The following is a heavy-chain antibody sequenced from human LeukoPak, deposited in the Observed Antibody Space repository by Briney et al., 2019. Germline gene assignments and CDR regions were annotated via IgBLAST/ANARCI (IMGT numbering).Heavy chain of an antibody. V-gene: IGHV1-2*02. CDR3: ARDWRGSYFPDF. CDR2: INPNSGDT. J-gene: IGHJ4*02. D-gene: IGHD1-26*01. CDR1: GYTLTDYY. Sequence: GASVKVSCKASGYTLTDYYMHWVRQAPGQGLEWMGWINPNSGDTNYARKFQGRVTMTRDTSISTAYMDLGRLTSDDTAIYYCARDWRGSYFPDFWGQGTLVTVSS.